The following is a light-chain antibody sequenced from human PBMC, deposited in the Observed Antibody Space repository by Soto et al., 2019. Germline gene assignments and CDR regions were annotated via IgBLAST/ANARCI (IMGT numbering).Light chain of an antibody. V-gene: IGKV3-20*01. CDR3: HQYDSSPLT. CDR1: QSVSSSY. Sequence: EIVLTQSPGTLSLSPGERATLSCRASQSVSSSYLAWYQQKPGQAPRLLIYGASSRATGIPDRFSGSGSGNDFPLTISRLEAEDFAVYYCHQYDSSPLTFGGGTKVEIK. J-gene: IGKJ4*01. CDR2: GAS.